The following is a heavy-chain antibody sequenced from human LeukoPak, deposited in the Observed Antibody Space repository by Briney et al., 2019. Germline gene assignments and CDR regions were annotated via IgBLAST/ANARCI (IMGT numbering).Heavy chain of an antibody. CDR1: GYTFTGYY. Sequence: GASVKVSCTASGYTFTGYYMHWVRQAPGQGLEWMGWINPNSGGTNYAQKFQGRVTMTRDTSISTAYMELSRLRSDDTAVYYCARDTAYYYDSSGLNWFDPWGQGTLVIVSS. V-gene: IGHV1-2*02. CDR2: INPNSGGT. J-gene: IGHJ5*02. D-gene: IGHD3-22*01. CDR3: ARDTAYYYDSSGLNWFDP.